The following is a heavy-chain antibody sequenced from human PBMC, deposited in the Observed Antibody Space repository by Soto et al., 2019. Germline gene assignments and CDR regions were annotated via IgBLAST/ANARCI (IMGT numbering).Heavy chain of an antibody. CDR2: INAGNGNT. V-gene: IGHV1-3*01. J-gene: IGHJ1*01. CDR3: ARHPLYSSSWKYFQH. Sequence: GASVKVSCKASGYTFTSYAMHWVRQAPGQRLEWMGWINAGNGNTKYSQKFQGRVTITRDTSASTAYMGLSSLRSEDTAVYYCARHPLYSSSWKYFQHWGQGTLVTVSS. D-gene: IGHD6-13*01. CDR1: GYTFTSYA.